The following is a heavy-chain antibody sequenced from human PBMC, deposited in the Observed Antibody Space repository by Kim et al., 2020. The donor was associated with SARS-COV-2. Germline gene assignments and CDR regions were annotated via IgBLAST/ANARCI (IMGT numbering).Heavy chain of an antibody. D-gene: IGHD2-21*01. J-gene: IGHJ5*02. V-gene: IGHV4-39*01. Sequence: SETLSLTCTVSGGSISSSSYYWGWIRQPPGKGLEWIGSIYYSGSTYYNPSLKSRVTISVDTSKNQFSLKLSSVTAADTAVYYCARKEGGAGNWFDPWGQGTLVTVSS. CDR1: GGSISSSSYY. CDR3: ARKEGGAGNWFDP. CDR2: IYYSGST.